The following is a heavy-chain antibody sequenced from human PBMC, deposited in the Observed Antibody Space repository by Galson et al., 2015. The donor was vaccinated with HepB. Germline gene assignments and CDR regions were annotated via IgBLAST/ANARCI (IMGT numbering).Heavy chain of an antibody. CDR1: GFTFSSYP. Sequence: SLRLSCAASGFTFSSYPMNWVRQAPGKGLEWVSYITSSSNDIYYADSVKGRFTISRDNSKNSVYLQMNSLRDEETAVYYWARDSIRPYYYEIIGYYWGHSDYWGQGTLVTVSS. CDR2: ITSSSNDI. D-gene: IGHD3-22*01. J-gene: IGHJ4*02. CDR3: ARDSIRPYYYEIIGYYWGHSDY. V-gene: IGHV3-48*02.